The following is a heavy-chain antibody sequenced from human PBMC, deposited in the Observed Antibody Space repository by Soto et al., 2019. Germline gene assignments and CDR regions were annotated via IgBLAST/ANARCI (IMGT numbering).Heavy chain of an antibody. D-gene: IGHD3-22*01. CDR2: ISSSSSTI. CDR3: AREAGALNGDDSSGYYPDVNDAFDI. Sequence: GGSLRLSCAASGFTFSSYSMNWVRQAPGKGLEWVSYISSSSSTIYYADSVKGRFTISRDNAKNSLYLQMNSLRDEDTSVYYCAREAGALNGDDSSGYYPDVNDAFDIWGQGTMVTVSS. J-gene: IGHJ3*02. V-gene: IGHV3-48*02. CDR1: GFTFSSYS.